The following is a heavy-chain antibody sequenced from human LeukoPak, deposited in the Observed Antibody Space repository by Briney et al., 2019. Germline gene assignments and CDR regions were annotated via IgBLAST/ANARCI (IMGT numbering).Heavy chain of an antibody. Sequence: GGSLRLSCAASGFTFINYGMTWVRQAPGKGLEWVSSTTGDTTYYADSVKGRFTISRDNSKNSLYLQMNSLRAEDTAVYYCARVEYSSSSSLDYWGQGTLVTVSS. D-gene: IGHD6-6*01. J-gene: IGHJ4*02. CDR2: TTGDTT. CDR1: GFTFINYG. V-gene: IGHV3-23*01. CDR3: ARVEYSSSSSLDY.